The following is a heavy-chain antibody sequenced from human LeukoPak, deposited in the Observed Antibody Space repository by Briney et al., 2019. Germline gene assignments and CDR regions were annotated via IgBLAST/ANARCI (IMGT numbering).Heavy chain of an antibody. CDR1: GFSFSSND. Sequence: GGSLRLSCEASGFSFSSNDMSWVRQAPGKGLEGVSVIDRGGSTFYADSVKGRFTISRDNSKNTLYLQMNSLRVEDTAEFYCAKRVGYGYGMDVWGQGTTVTVSS. CDR3: AKRVGYGYGMDV. CDR2: IDRGGST. V-gene: IGHV3-53*01. D-gene: IGHD6-13*01. J-gene: IGHJ6*02.